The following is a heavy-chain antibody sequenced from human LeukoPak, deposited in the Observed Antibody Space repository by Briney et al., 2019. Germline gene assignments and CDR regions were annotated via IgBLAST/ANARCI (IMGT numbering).Heavy chain of an antibody. CDR3: APGGGYSQGWFDP. J-gene: IGHJ5*02. D-gene: IGHD5-18*01. CDR2: ISGSGGST. Sequence: GGSLRLSCAASGFTFNNAWMSWVRQAPGKGLEWVSAISGSGGSTYHADSVKGRFTISRDNSKNTLYLQMNSLRAEDTAVYYCAPGGGYSQGWFDPWGQGTLVTVSS. V-gene: IGHV3-23*01. CDR1: GFTFNNAW.